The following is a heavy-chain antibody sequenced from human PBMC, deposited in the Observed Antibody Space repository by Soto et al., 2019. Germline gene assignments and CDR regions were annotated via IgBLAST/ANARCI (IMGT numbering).Heavy chain of an antibody. V-gene: IGHV2-5*01. CDR2: IYWNDDK. J-gene: IGHJ4*02. CDR3: AHSSVRRDGYPPLPPYYFDY. Sequence: ASGPTLVNPTQTLTLTCTFSGFSLSTSGVGVGWIRQPPGKALEWLALIYWNDDKRYSPSLKSRLTITKDTSKNQVVLTMTIMDPVDTATYYCAHSSVRRDGYPPLPPYYFDYWGQGTLVTVSS. CDR1: GFSLSTSGVG. D-gene: IGHD5-12*01.